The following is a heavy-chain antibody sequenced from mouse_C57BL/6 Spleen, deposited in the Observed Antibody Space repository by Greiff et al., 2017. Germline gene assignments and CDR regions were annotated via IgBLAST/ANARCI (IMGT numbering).Heavy chain of an antibody. Sequence: QVQLQQPGAELVKPGASVKMSCKASGYTFTSYWITWVKQRPGQGLEWIGDIYPGSGSTNYNEKFKSKATLTVDTSSSTAYMQLSSLTSVDSAVYYGAKINGNYEGGAMDYWGQGTSVTVSS. D-gene: IGHD2-1*01. CDR3: AKINGNYEGGAMDY. J-gene: IGHJ4*01. CDR2: IYPGSGST. CDR1: GYTFTSYW. V-gene: IGHV1-55*01.